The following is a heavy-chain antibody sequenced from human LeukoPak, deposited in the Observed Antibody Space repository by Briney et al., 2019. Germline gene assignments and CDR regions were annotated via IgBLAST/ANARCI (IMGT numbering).Heavy chain of an antibody. CDR3: ARELVAGSDDYGDEFDY. CDR2: IYYSGST. J-gene: IGHJ4*02. D-gene: IGHD4-17*01. V-gene: IGHV4-34*01. CDR1: GGSFSGYY. Sequence: TSETLSLTCAVYGGSFSGYYWSWIRQPPGKGLEWIGSIYYSGSTYYNPSLKSRVTISVDTSKNQFSLKLSSVTAADTAVYYCARELVAGSDDYGDEFDYWGQGTLVTVSS.